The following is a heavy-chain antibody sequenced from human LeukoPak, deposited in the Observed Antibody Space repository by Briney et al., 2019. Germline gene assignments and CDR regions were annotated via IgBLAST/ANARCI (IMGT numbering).Heavy chain of an antibody. J-gene: IGHJ4*02. V-gene: IGHV4-59*01. CDR3: ARDGSSGGSPSFDY. CDR2: IYYSGST. Sequence: PSETLSLTCTVSGGTMSSYYWSWIRQPPGKGLEWIGYIYYSGSTNYNPSLKRRVTISVDTSKNQLSLKLSSVTAADTAVYYCARDGSSGGSPSFDYWGQGTLVTVSS. CDR1: GGTMSSYY. D-gene: IGHD6-19*01.